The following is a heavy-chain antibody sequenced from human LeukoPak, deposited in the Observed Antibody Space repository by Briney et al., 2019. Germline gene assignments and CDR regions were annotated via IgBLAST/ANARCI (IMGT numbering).Heavy chain of an antibody. J-gene: IGHJ3*02. Sequence: KASETLSLTCTVSGGSISSYYWSWIRQPPGKGLEWIGYIYYSGSTNYNPSLKSRVTISVDTSKNQFSLKLSSVTAADTAVYYCARGDCSSTSCYREVQDAFDIWGQGTMVTVSS. CDR2: IYYSGST. D-gene: IGHD2-2*01. CDR3: ARGDCSSTSCYREVQDAFDI. CDR1: GGSISSYY. V-gene: IGHV4-59*01.